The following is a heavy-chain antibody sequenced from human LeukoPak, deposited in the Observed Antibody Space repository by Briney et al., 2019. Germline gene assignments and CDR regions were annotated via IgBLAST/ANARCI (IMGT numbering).Heavy chain of an antibody. CDR3: AKGSYYCSSSSCPQYYYYMDV. CDR1: GFTFNSYG. J-gene: IGHJ6*03. Sequence: GGSLRLSCAASGFTFNSYGMHWVRQAPGKGLEWAAFIRYDGSDKYYADSVKGRLTISRDNSKNTLYLQMSSLRAEDTAVYYCAKGSYYCSSSSCPQYYYYMDVWGKGTTVTVSS. D-gene: IGHD2-2*01. CDR2: IRYDGSDK. V-gene: IGHV3-30*02.